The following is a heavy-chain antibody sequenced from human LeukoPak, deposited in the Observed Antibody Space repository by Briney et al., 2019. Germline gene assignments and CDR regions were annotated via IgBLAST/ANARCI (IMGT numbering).Heavy chain of an antibody. J-gene: IGHJ4*02. CDR3: ASGQLWFDY. CDR2: IYYSGST. Sequence: TLSLTCTVSGGSISSYYWSWIRQPPRKGLEWIGYIYYSGSTNYNPSLKSRVTISVDTSKNQFSLKLSSVTAEDTAVYYCASGQLWFDYWGQGTLATVSS. V-gene: IGHV4-59*01. CDR1: GGSISSYY. D-gene: IGHD5-18*01.